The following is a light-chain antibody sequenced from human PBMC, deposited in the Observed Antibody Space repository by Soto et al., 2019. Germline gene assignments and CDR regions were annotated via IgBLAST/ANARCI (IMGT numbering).Light chain of an antibody. V-gene: IGLV1-44*01. CDR1: SSNIESNT. Sequence: QSALTQPPSASGTPGQRVTISCSGSSSNIESNTVNWYQQLPGTAPKLLIYSDNQRPSGVPDRFSGSKSGTSASLAISGLQSEDEADYYCAAWDDSRYVFGTGTKVTVL. CDR3: AAWDDSRYV. CDR2: SDN. J-gene: IGLJ1*01.